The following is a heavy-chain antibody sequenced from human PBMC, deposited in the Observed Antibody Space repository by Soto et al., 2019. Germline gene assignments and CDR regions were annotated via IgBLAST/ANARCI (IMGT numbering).Heavy chain of an antibody. CDR2: ISYDGSNQ. CDR3: AHAMVRGAAFDF. CDR1: GFNFSNYG. Sequence: QVQLVESGGGVVQPGRSLRLSCAVSGFNFSNYGMHWVRQAPGKGLEWVAVISYDGSNQYYTDSVKGRFTISRDNSKNTLYLQMNSLRPEDTAVYYFAHAMVRGAAFDFWGQGTLVTVSS. D-gene: IGHD3-10*01. V-gene: IGHV3-30*03. J-gene: IGHJ4*02.